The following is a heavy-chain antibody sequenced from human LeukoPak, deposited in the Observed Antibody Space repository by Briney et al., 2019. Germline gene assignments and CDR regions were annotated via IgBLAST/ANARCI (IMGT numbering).Heavy chain of an antibody. CDR2: ISAYNGNT. CDR1: GYTFTSYD. Sequence: GASVKVSCKASGYTFTSYDINWVRQAPGQGLEWMGWISAYNGNTNYAQKLQGRVTMTTDTSTSTAYMELRSLRSDDTAVYYCARVEHSGDYYMDVWGKGTTVTVSS. CDR3: ARVEHSGDYYMDV. J-gene: IGHJ6*03. V-gene: IGHV1-18*01. D-gene: IGHD4-17*01.